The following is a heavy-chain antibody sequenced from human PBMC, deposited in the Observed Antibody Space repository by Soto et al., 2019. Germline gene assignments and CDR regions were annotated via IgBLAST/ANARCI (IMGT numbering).Heavy chain of an antibody. CDR1: GFTFSSYG. Sequence: QVQLVESGGGVVQPGRSLRLSCAASGFTFSSYGMHWVRQAPGKGLEWVAVIWYDGSNKYYADSVKGRFTISRDNSKNTLQLQMNSLIAEDTAVYYCARYSSGFDAFDIWGQGTMVTVSS. CDR2: IWYDGSNK. J-gene: IGHJ3*02. V-gene: IGHV3-33*01. CDR3: ARYSSGFDAFDI. D-gene: IGHD6-19*01.